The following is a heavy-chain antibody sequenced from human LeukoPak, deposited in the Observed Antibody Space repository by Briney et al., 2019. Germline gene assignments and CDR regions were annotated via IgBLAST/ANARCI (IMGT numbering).Heavy chain of an antibody. CDR2: ISSSGSTI. CDR3: ARDFDSSGFDY. D-gene: IGHD3-22*01. CDR1: GFTFSSYE. Sequence: PGGSLRLSCAASGFTFSSYEMNWVRQAPGKGLEWVSYISSSGSTIYYAESVKGRFTISRDNAKNSLYLQMNSLRAEDTAVYYCARDFDSSGFDYWGQGTLVTVSS. V-gene: IGHV3-48*03. J-gene: IGHJ4*02.